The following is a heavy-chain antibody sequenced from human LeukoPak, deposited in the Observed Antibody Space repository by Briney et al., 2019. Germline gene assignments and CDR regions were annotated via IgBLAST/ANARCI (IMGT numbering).Heavy chain of an antibody. J-gene: IGHJ6*02. Sequence: ASVKVSCKASGYTFTGYYMYWVRQAPGQGLEWMGWINPNSGGTNYAQKFQGRVTMTRDTSISTAYMELSRLRSDDTAVYYCARDRTSIAAAGTDTYYYYGMDVWGQGTTVTVSS. V-gene: IGHV1-2*02. D-gene: IGHD6-13*01. CDR1: GYTFTGYY. CDR3: ARDRTSIAAAGTDTYYYYGMDV. CDR2: INPNSGGT.